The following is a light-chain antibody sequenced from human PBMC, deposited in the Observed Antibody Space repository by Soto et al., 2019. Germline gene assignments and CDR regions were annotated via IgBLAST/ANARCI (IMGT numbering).Light chain of an antibody. CDR3: QSYDSSLSGSKV. Sequence: QSVLTQPPSVSGAPGQRVTISCTGSSSNIGAGFDVHWYRQLPGTAPKVLIYGNTYRPSGVPDRFSGSKSGTSASLAITGLQTEDEADYYCQSYDSSLSGSKVFGTGTKVTVL. J-gene: IGLJ1*01. CDR1: SSNIGAGFD. V-gene: IGLV1-40*01. CDR2: GNT.